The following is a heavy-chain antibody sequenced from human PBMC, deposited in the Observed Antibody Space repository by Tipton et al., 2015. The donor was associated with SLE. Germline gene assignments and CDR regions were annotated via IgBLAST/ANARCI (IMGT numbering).Heavy chain of an antibody. J-gene: IGHJ4*02. CDR2: IWYDGSKQ. CDR3: ARDRSARLDY. D-gene: IGHD6-6*01. V-gene: IGHV3-33*01. Sequence: SLRLSCAASGFTFSSYGMHWVRQAPGKGLEWMAVIWYDGSKQYYAESVKGRFTISRDNSKNTLFLEMNSLRGEDAAVYYCARDRSARLDYWGQGTLVTVSS. CDR1: GFTFSSYG.